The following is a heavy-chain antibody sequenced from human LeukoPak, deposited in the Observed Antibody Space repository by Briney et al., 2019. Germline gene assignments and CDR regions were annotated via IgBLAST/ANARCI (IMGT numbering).Heavy chain of an antibody. CDR2: ISSSSSYT. J-gene: IGHJ4*02. V-gene: IGHV3-11*05. Sequence: GGSLRLSCAASGITFSDYHMSWIRQAPGKGLEWVSYISSSSSYTNYADSVKGRFTISRDNAKNSLYLQMNSLRAEDTAVYYCARASYYYGSGSIPPWDYWGQGTLVTVSS. CDR1: GITFSDYH. D-gene: IGHD3-10*01. CDR3: ARASYYYGSGSIPPWDY.